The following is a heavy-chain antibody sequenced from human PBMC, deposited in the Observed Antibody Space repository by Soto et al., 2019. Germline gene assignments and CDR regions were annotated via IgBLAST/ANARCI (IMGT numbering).Heavy chain of an antibody. CDR2: IYYDGSKQ. D-gene: IGHD6-13*01. V-gene: IGHV3-33*01. J-gene: IGHJ4*02. CDR3: ARDLHSKYFDC. CDR1: GLTFSNYG. Sequence: SLRLSCAASGLTFSNYGMHWFRQAPGKGLEWVAVIYYDGSKQYYSDSVKGRFIISRDQSRSTLYLQMSSLRAEDTAVYYCARDLHSKYFDCWGQGTLVTVSS.